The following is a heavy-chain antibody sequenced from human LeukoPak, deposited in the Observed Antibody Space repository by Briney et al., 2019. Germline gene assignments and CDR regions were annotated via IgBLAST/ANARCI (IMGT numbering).Heavy chain of an antibody. CDR2: IHTSGST. V-gene: IGHV4-4*07. CDR3: ATDGMVRGPDAWFDS. Sequence: SETLSLTCTVSGGSISSYYWSWIRQPAGKRLEWIGRIHTSGSTNYNPSLKSRVTISVDTSKNQFSLNLTSVTAADTAMYYCATDGMVRGPDAWFDSWGQGTLVTVSS. J-gene: IGHJ5*01. D-gene: IGHD3-10*01. CDR1: GGSISSYY.